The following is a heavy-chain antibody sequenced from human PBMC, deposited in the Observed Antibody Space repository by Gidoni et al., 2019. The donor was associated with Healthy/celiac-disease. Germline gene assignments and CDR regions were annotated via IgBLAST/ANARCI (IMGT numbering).Heavy chain of an antibody. Sequence: EVQLLESGGGLVQPGGSLRLSCAASGFTFSSYAMSWVRQAPGKGLEWVSAISGSGGSTYYADSVKGRFTISRDNSKNTLYLQMNSLRAEDTAVYYCAKDQGPYNWNYGVNNWFDPWGQGTLVTVSS. D-gene: IGHD1-7*01. CDR3: AKDQGPYNWNYGVNNWFDP. CDR1: GFTFSSYA. V-gene: IGHV3-23*01. J-gene: IGHJ5*02. CDR2: ISGSGGST.